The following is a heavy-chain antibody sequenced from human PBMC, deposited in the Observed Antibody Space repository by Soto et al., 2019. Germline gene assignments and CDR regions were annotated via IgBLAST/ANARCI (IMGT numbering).Heavy chain of an antibody. V-gene: IGHV3-23*01. Sequence: PGGSLRLSCAASVFTFSSYAMSWVRQAPGKGLEWVSSISAGGGSTYYADSVKGRFTISRDNSKNTLYLQMNSLRVEDTAVYYCAKAPYDILTGYYTWFDPWGQGTLVTVTS. J-gene: IGHJ5*02. CDR3: AKAPYDILTGYYTWFDP. CDR2: ISAGGGST. CDR1: VFTFSSYA. D-gene: IGHD3-9*01.